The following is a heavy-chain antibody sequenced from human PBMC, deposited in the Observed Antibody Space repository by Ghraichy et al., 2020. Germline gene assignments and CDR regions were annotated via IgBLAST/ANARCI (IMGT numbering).Heavy chain of an antibody. CDR2: IWTDGTYT. V-gene: IGHV3-33*01. Sequence: GGSLRLSCEASGFTFSRTAMHWVRQAPGKGLEWVAGIWTDGTYTYYLDSVKARFTISRDNSKNTVSLQMDSLRAEDTAVYYVATTPSRVVIASTRFYFDFWGQGTLVTVSS. CDR3: ATTPSRVVIASTRFYFDF. D-gene: IGHD2-21*01. J-gene: IGHJ4*02. CDR1: GFTFSRTA.